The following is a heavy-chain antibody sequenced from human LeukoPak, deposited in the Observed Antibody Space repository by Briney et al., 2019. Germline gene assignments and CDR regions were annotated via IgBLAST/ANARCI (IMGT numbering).Heavy chain of an antibody. V-gene: IGHV3-74*01. Sequence: GGSLRLSCAASGFTFSTYSMHWVRQAPGKGLVWVSLINSGGDDTRYADSVKGRFTISRDNAKNTLYLQMNSLRAEDTAVYYCARRIGYSSGHSAVYYFDYWGQGTLVTVSS. CDR3: ARRIGYSSGHSAVYYFDY. CDR2: INSGGDDT. D-gene: IGHD6-19*01. CDR1: GFTFSTYS. J-gene: IGHJ4*02.